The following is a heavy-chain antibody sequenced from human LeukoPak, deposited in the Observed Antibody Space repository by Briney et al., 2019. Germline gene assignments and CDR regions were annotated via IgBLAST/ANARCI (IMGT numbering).Heavy chain of an antibody. J-gene: IGHJ4*02. D-gene: IGHD4-17*01. CDR1: GFSFSTYD. CDR2: IQYDGSNK. V-gene: IGHV3-30*02. CDR3: ARHLTYAFDY. Sequence: GGPLRLSCAASGFSFSTYDMHWVSQTPGKVAEWVAYIQYDGSNKYFADSVKGRFTISRDNSKSTLYLQMNSLRAEDTAVYYCARHLTYAFDYWGQGTLVTVSS.